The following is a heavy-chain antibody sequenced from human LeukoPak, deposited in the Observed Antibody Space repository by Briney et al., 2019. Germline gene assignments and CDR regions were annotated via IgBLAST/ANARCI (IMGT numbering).Heavy chain of an antibody. Sequence: GGSLRLSCAASGFTFSSYAMTWVRQAPGKGLEWVSSISSSGGSTYYADSVKGRFTISRDNSKNTLYLQMNSLRAEDTAVYYCVQPANSIDSGSPPFRYWGQGTLVTVSS. D-gene: IGHD3-10*01. CDR3: VQPANSIDSGSPPFRY. CDR2: ISSSGGST. J-gene: IGHJ4*02. V-gene: IGHV3-23*01. CDR1: GFTFSSYA.